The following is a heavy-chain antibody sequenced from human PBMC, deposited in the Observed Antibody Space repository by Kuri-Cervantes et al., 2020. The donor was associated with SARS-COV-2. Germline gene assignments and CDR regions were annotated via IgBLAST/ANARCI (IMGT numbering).Heavy chain of an antibody. CDR3: ARVRYQLLYLGWFDP. CDR1: GSTFDDYA. CDR2: ISWNSGSI. Sequence: SLKISCAASGSTFDDYAMHWVRQAPGKGLEWVSGISWNSGSIGYADSVKGRFTISRDNAKNSLYLQMNSLRAEDTAVYYCARVRYQLLYLGWFDPWGQGTLVTVSS. D-gene: IGHD2-2*02. V-gene: IGHV3-9*01. J-gene: IGHJ5*02.